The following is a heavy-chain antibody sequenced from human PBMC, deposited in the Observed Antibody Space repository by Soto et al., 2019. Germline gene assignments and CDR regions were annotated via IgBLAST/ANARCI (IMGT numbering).Heavy chain of an antibody. D-gene: IGHD5-18*01. CDR3: ARKESRVQLWSYYFDY. V-gene: IGHV4-34*01. CDR2: INHSGST. CDR1: GGSFSGYY. Sequence: SETLSLTCAVYGGSFSGYYWSWIRQPPGKGLEWIGEINHSGSTNYNPSLKSRVTISVDTSKNQFSLKLSSVTAADTAVYYCARKESRVQLWSYYFDYWGQGTLVTVSS. J-gene: IGHJ4*02.